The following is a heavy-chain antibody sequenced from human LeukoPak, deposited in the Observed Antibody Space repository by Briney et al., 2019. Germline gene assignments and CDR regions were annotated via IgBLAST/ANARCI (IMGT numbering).Heavy chain of an antibody. CDR3: ARSYNXXWGTFYT. Sequence: SETLSLTCTVSGGSMNSYYWSWIRQPPGKGLEWIGYIYYSGSTNYNPSLQSRVSMSVDTSKNQFSLTLSSVTAADTAVYYCARSYNXXWGTFYTWGQGTLVTVSS. D-gene: IGHD3-3*01. CDR1: GGSMNSYY. V-gene: IGHV4-59*08. CDR2: IYYSGST. J-gene: IGHJ5*02.